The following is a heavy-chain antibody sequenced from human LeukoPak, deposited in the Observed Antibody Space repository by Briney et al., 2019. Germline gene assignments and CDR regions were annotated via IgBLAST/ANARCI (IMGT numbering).Heavy chain of an antibody. CDR2: VSGSGGTT. V-gene: IGHV3-23*01. J-gene: IGHJ5*02. Sequence: GGSLRLSCAASGFTFSSYAMNWVRQAPGKGLEWVSAVSGSGGTTYYADSVKGRFTISRDNSKNTLYLQMNSLRAEDTAVYYCARGFYDGVNWFDPWGQGTLVTVSS. CDR1: GFTFSSYA. D-gene: IGHD5/OR15-5a*01. CDR3: ARGFYDGVNWFDP.